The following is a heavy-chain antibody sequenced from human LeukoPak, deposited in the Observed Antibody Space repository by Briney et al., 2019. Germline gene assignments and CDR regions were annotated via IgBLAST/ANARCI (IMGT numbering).Heavy chain of an antibody. CDR2: INHSGST. CDR3: ARGGGIQLWLRGFDY. V-gene: IGHV4-34*01. D-gene: IGHD5-18*01. J-gene: IGHJ4*02. Sequence: SETLSLTCAVYGGSCSGYYWSWIRQPPWKGLEWIGEINHSGSTNYNPSLKSRVTISVDTSKNQFSLKLSSVTAADTAVYYCARGGGIQLWLRGFDYWGQGTLVTVSS. CDR1: GGSCSGYY.